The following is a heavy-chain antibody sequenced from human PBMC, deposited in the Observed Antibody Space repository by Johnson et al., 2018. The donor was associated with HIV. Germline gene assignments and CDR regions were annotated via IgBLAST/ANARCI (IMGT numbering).Heavy chain of an antibody. Sequence: QMLLVESGGGLVKPGGSLRLSCAASGFTFSDYYMSWIRQAPGKGLEWVSYISSSGSTIYYADSVKGRFTISRDNAKNSLYLQINSLRAEDTAVDYCARGGRYRFLEWSISDAFDVWGQGTKVTVSS. V-gene: IGHV3-11*04. D-gene: IGHD3-3*01. CDR3: ARGGRYRFLEWSISDAFDV. J-gene: IGHJ3*01. CDR2: ISSSGSTI. CDR1: GFTFSDYY.